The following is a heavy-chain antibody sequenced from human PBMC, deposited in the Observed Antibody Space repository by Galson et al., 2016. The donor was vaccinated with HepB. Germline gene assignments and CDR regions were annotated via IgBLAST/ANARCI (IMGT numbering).Heavy chain of an antibody. CDR2: ISDTGGNT. V-gene: IGHV3-23*01. J-gene: IGHJ4*02. Sequence: RQIPEKGLEWVSAISDTGGNTNYADSVKGRFTISRDNSKNTLYLQMNSLRAEDTAVYYCALRFDWLPSETGYWGQGTLVTVSS. CDR3: ALRFDWLPSETGY. D-gene: IGHD3-9*01.